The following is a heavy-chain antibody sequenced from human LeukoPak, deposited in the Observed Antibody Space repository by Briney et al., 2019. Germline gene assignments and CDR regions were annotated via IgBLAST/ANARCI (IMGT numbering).Heavy chain of an antibody. CDR3: ARSHHSRAYRPGNAFDI. Sequence: SETLSLTCTVSGGSISSGGYYWSWIRQHPGKGLEWIGYIYYSGSTYYNPSLKSRVTISVDTSKNQFSLRLSSVTAADTAVYYCARSHHSRAYRPGNAFDIWGQGTMVTVSS. CDR1: GGSISSGGYY. V-gene: IGHV4-31*03. CDR2: IYYSGST. J-gene: IGHJ3*02. D-gene: IGHD1-14*01.